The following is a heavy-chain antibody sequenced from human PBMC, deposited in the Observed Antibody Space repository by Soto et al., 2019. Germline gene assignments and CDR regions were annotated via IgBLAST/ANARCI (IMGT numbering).Heavy chain of an antibody. D-gene: IGHD3-22*01. J-gene: IGHJ3*02. CDR2: IYSSGST. V-gene: IGHV3-23*05. Sequence: GGSLILSCAAAGFTFYDYGMSWVRQAPGKGLEWVSVIYSSGSTYYADSVKDRFTISRDNSKNTLYLQMNSLRAEDTAVYYCAKVALGGYYDSSGYRGAFDIWGQGTMVTVSS. CDR1: GFTFYDYG. CDR3: AKVALGGYYDSSGYRGAFDI.